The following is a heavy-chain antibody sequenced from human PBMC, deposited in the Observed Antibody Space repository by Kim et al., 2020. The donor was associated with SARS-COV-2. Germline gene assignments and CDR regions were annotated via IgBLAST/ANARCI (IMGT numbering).Heavy chain of an antibody. Sequence: SVKGRFTISRDNSKNTLYLQMNSLRAEDTAVYYCAKPGKSDYHDGWFDPWGQGTLVTVSS. V-gene: IGHV3-33*06. CDR3: AKPGKSDYHDGWFDP. D-gene: IGHD4-17*01. J-gene: IGHJ5*02.